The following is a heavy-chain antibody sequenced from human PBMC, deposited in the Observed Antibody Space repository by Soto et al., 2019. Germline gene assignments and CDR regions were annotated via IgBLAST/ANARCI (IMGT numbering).Heavy chain of an antibody. J-gene: IGHJ4*02. V-gene: IGHV4-34*01. D-gene: IGHD6-19*01. Sequence: PSETLSLTCAVYGGSFSGYYWSWIRQPPGKGLEWIGEINHSGSTNYNPSLKSRVTISVDTSKNQFSLKLSSVTAADTAVYYCARTTGAVAGTPFFDYWGQGTLVTVSS. CDR3: ARTTGAVAGTPFFDY. CDR2: INHSGST. CDR1: GGSFSGYY.